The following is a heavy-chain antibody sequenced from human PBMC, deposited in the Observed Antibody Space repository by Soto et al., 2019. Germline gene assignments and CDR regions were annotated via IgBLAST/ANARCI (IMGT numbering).Heavy chain of an antibody. CDR3: AKDLGYCSGGSCYALGY. CDR1: GFTFSSYA. Sequence: LRLSCAASGFTFSSYAMSWVRQAPGKGLEWVSAISGSGGSTYYADSVKGRFTISRDNSKNTLYLQMNSLRAEDTAVYYCAKDLGYCSGGSCYALGYWGQGTLVTVSS. J-gene: IGHJ4*02. CDR2: ISGSGGST. V-gene: IGHV3-23*01. D-gene: IGHD2-15*01.